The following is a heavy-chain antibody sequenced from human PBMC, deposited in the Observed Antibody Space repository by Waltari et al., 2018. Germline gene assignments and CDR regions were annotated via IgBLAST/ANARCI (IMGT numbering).Heavy chain of an antibody. Sequence: EVQLVESGGGLVQPGGSLRLSFAASGFPCRSYRLPSVRQAPGKGLVWVSRIKSDGSSTSYADSVKGRFTISRDNAKNTLYLQMNSLRAEDTAVYYCARDLMPVEGSGSGHWGQGTLVTVSS. J-gene: IGHJ4*02. CDR2: IKSDGSST. D-gene: IGHD3-10*01. V-gene: IGHV3-74*01. CDR3: ARDLMPVEGSGSGH. CDR1: GFPCRSYR.